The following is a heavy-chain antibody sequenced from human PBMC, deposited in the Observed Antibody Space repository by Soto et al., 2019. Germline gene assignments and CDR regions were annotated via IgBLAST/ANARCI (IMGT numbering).Heavy chain of an antibody. V-gene: IGHV5-51*01. Sequence: ECLRVSCQGSGYSFCTYWIGWVRQMPGKGLEWMGIISPADSDTRYSPSFQGQVTISADKSISTAYMQWNSLKASDTAMYYCGRGSRWYLGASDIWGQAIMVTV. D-gene: IGHD6-13*01. J-gene: IGHJ3*02. CDR3: GRGSRWYLGASDI. CDR1: GYSFCTYW. CDR2: ISPADSDT.